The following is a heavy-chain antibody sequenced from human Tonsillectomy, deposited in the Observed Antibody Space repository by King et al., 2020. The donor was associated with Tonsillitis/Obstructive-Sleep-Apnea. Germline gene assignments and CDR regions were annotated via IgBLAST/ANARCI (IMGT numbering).Heavy chain of an antibody. V-gene: IGHV3-23*04. CDR2: ISGGGGST. CDR1: GITFSSYA. D-gene: IGHD3-10*01. J-gene: IGHJ4*02. Sequence: VQLVESGGGLVQPGGSLRLSCAASGITFSSYAMSWVRQAPGKGLEWISTISGGGGSTYYADSVKGRLTISRDNSKKTLYLQMNSLTAEDTAVYYCAKAMVQGIIITIFDYWGQGTLVTVSS. CDR3: AKAMVQGIIITIFDY.